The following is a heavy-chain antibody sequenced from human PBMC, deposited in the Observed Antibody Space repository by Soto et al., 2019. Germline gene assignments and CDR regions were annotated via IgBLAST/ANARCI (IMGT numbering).Heavy chain of an antibody. CDR3: ARQGRNTKIVILRHYATDF. D-gene: IGHD3-22*01. Sequence: LSLTCSVSSGSISTNSYLWGWIRQPPGKGLEWIGAILYSGDTYYSESLKSRVTMSVDTAKNQFSLKLNSVTAADTAVYYCARQGRNTKIVILRHYATDFWGQGTAVTVSS. CDR2: ILYSGDT. J-gene: IGHJ6*02. CDR1: SGSISTNSYL. V-gene: IGHV4-39*01.